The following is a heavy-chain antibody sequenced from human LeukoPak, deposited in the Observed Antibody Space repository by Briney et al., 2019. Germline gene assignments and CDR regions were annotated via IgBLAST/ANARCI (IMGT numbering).Heavy chain of an antibody. CDR2: ISFSSGNT. D-gene: IGHD5-24*01. J-gene: IGHJ3*02. CDR1: EFTFSRYA. CDR3: AKGTNCAFDI. Sequence: GGSLRLSCAASEFTFSRYAICWVRQAPGKGLEWLSEISFSSGNTYYADSVKGRFTISRDNSKNTVYLQMDSLRAEDTALYYCAKGTNCAFDIWGQGTMVTVSS. V-gene: IGHV3-23*01.